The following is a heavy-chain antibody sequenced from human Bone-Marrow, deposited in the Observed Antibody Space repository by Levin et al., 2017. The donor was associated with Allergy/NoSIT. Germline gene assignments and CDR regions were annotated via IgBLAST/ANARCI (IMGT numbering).Heavy chain of an antibody. CDR2: ISNGGLTT. D-gene: IGHD3-16*01. V-gene: IGHV3-48*03. J-gene: IGHJ5*02. CDR1: EVSFINSE. CDR3: TRVVVGDFLDP. Sequence: GGSLRLSCEASEVSFINSELSWVRQAPGRGLEWISYISNGGLTTHYADSVKGRFTVSRDRSKTSLFLQMSSLRVEDTAVYFCTRVVVGDFLDPWGQGTLVIVSS.